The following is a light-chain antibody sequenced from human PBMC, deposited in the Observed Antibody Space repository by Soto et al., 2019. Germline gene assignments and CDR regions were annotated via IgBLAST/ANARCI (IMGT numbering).Light chain of an antibody. CDR3: SSYTSSSTLV. J-gene: IGLJ1*01. CDR1: SSDIGVYNY. V-gene: IGLV2-14*01. Sequence: QSALTQPASVSGSPGQSITISCTGTSSDIGVYNYVSWYQQNPGKAPKLMICDVSNRPSGVSNRFSGSKSGNTASLTISGLQAEDEADYYCSSYTSSSTLVFGTGTKLTVL. CDR2: DVS.